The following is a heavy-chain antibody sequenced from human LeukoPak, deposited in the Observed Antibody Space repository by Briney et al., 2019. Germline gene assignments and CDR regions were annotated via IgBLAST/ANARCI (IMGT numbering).Heavy chain of an antibody. Sequence: SQTLSLTCTVSGGSISSCSYYWIWIRQPAGKGLEWVGRIYRSGSTNYNPSLKSRVTISVDTSKNQFSLRLSSVTAADTALYYCARHLPSDDAFDIWGQGTMVTVSS. J-gene: IGHJ3*02. CDR1: GGSISSCSYY. CDR3: ARHLPSDDAFDI. CDR2: IYRSGST. V-gene: IGHV4-61*02.